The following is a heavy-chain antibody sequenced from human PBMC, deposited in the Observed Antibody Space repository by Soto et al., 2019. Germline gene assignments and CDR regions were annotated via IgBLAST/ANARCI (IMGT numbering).Heavy chain of an antibody. D-gene: IGHD6-19*01. Sequence: ASVKVSCKASGYTFTSYYMHWVRQAPGQGLEWMGIINPSGGSTSYAQKFQGRVTMTRDTSTSTVYMELSSLRSEDTAVYYCARDGEMSSGWPYYFDYWGQGTLVTVSS. CDR2: INPSGGST. V-gene: IGHV1-46*01. J-gene: IGHJ4*02. CDR1: GYTFTSYY. CDR3: ARDGEMSSGWPYYFDY.